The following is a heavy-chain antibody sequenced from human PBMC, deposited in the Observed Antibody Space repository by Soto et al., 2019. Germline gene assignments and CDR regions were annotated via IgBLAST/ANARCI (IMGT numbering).Heavy chain of an antibody. Sequence: GESLKISCAASGFTFSSYSMNWVRQAPGKGLEWVSSISSSSSYIYYADSVKGRFTISRDNAKNSLYLQMNSLRAEDTAVYYCARGNIVVVPAAIPAGGPMDVWGKGTTVTVSS. CDR1: GFTFSSYS. D-gene: IGHD2-2*01. CDR3: ARGNIVVVPAAIPAGGPMDV. V-gene: IGHV3-21*01. J-gene: IGHJ6*03. CDR2: ISSSSSYI.